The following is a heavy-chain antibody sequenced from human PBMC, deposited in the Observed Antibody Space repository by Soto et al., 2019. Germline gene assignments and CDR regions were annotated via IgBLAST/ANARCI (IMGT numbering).Heavy chain of an antibody. Sequence: PGGSLRLSCAASGFTFSSYDMHWVRQATGKGLEWVSAIGTAGDTYYPGSVKGRFTISRENAKNSLYPQMNSLRAGDTAVYYCARAQGTRRDSSGYSNDAFDIWGQGTMVTVSS. V-gene: IGHV3-13*01. CDR1: GFTFSSYD. J-gene: IGHJ3*02. CDR3: ARAQGTRRDSSGYSNDAFDI. CDR2: IGTAGDT. D-gene: IGHD3-22*01.